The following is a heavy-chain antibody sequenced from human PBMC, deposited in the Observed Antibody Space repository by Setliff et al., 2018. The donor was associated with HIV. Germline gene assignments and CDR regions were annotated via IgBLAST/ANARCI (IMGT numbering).Heavy chain of an antibody. CDR1: GFTFSSYW. CDR2: IKQDGSEK. D-gene: IGHD6-6*01. V-gene: IGHV3-7*03. J-gene: IGHJ3*02. CDR3: ARGRIAEAFDI. Sequence: GSLRLSCAASGFTFSSYWMSWVRQAPGKGLEGVANIKQDGSEKYYVDSVKGRFTISRDNSKNTLYLQMNSLRAEDTAVYYCARGRIAEAFDIWGQGTMVTVSS.